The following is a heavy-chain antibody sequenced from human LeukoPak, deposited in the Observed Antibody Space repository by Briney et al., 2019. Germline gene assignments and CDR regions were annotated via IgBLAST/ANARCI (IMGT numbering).Heavy chain of an antibody. J-gene: IGHJ6*02. CDR2: IYSGGST. V-gene: IGHV3-53*01. CDR1: GFTVSSNY. D-gene: IGHD2-8*01. Sequence: PGGSLRLSCAASGFTVSSNYMSWVRQAPGKGLEWVSVIYSGGSTYYAGSVKGRFTISRDNSKNTLYLQMNSLRAEDTAVYYCARVMTYYYYGMDVWGQGTTVTVSS. CDR3: ARVMTYYYYGMDV.